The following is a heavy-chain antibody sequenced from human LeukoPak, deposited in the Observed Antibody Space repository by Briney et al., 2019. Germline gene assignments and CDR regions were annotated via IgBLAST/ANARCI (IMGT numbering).Heavy chain of an antibody. V-gene: IGHV3-30*04. CDR3: ARSGYSSGWYESDAFDI. D-gene: IGHD6-19*01. CDR2: ISYDGSNK. J-gene: IGHJ3*02. CDR1: GFTFSSYA. Sequence: PGGSLRLSCAASGFTFSSYAMHWVRQAPGKGLEWVAVISYDGSNKYYADSVKGRFTISRDNSKNTLYLQMNSLRAEDTAVYYCARSGYSSGWYESDAFDIWGQGTMVTVSS.